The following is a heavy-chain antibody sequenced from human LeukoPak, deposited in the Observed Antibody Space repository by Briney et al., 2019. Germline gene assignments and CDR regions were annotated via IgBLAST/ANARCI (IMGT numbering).Heavy chain of an antibody. V-gene: IGHV4-34*01. CDR2: INHSGST. CDR1: GGSFSGYY. Sequence: SETLSLTCAVYGGSFSGYYWSWIRKPPGKGLEWIGEINHSGSTNYNPSLKSRVTISVDTSKNQFSLKLSSVTAADTAVYYCARGNRWRGNWFDPWGQGTLVTVSS. CDR3: ARGNRWRGNWFDP. J-gene: IGHJ5*02. D-gene: IGHD2-15*01.